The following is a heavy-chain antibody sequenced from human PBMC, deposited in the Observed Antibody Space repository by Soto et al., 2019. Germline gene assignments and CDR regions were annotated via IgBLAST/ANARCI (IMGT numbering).Heavy chain of an antibody. CDR2: IYYSGST. J-gene: IGHJ5*02. V-gene: IGHV4-31*03. Sequence: QVQLQESGPGLVRPSETLSLTCTVSGGSITSGGYYWGWIRQHPGKGLELIGHIYYSGSTSYNPSLKSRVSMSADTSKNQFSMKLSSVTAADTAVYYCARGGWSDNWFVPWGQGTLVTVSS. CDR3: ARGGWSDNWFVP. D-gene: IGHD6-19*01. CDR1: GGSITSGGYY.